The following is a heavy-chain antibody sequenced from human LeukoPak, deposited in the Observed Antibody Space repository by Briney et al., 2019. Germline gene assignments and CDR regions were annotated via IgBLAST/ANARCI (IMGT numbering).Heavy chain of an antibody. Sequence: SETLSLTYTVSGGSISSGGYYWSWIRQHPGRGLEWIGYIYYSGSTYYNPSLKSRVTISVDTSKNQFSLKLNSVTAADTAVYYCARAEDSYGPWVGWGQGTLVTVSS. CDR3: ARAEDSYGPWVG. V-gene: IGHV4-31*03. CDR2: IYYSGST. D-gene: IGHD5-18*01. J-gene: IGHJ4*02. CDR1: GGSISSGGYY.